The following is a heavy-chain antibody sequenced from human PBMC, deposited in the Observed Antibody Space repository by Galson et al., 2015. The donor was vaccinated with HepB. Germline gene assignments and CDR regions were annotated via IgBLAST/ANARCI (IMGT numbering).Heavy chain of an antibody. D-gene: IGHD3-10*01. CDR3: ARGRLRIVPRGPPDY. V-gene: IGHV3-21*01. CDR1: GFTFSSYS. J-gene: IGHJ4*02. CDR2: ISSSSSYI. Sequence: SLRLSCAASGFTFSSYSMNWVRQAPGKGLEWVSCISSSSSYIYYADSVKGRFTISRDNAKNSMYLQMNSLRAEDTAVYYCARGRLRIVPRGPPDYWGQGTLVTVSS.